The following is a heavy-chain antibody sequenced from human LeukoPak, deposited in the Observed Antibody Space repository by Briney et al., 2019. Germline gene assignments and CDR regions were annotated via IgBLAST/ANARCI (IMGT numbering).Heavy chain of an antibody. J-gene: IGHJ4*02. V-gene: IGHV4-34*01. CDR2: INHSGST. CDR1: GGSFSGYY. D-gene: IGHD2-2*01. Sequence: PLETLSLTCAVYGGSFSGYYWSWIRQPPGKGLEWIGEINHSGSTNYNPSLKSRVTISVDTSKNQFSLKLSSVTAADTAVYYCARAYCSRTSCYWGFDYWGQGTLVTVSS. CDR3: ARAYCSRTSCYWGFDY.